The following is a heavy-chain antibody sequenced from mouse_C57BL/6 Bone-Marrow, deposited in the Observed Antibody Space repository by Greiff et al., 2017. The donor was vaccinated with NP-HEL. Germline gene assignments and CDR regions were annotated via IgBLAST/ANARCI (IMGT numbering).Heavy chain of an antibody. CDR1: GFTFSSYG. CDR2: ISSGGSYT. Sequence: DVQLVESGGDLVKPGGSLKLSCAASGFTFSSYGMSWVRQTPDKRLEWVATISSGGSYTYYPDSVKGRFTISRDNAKNTLYLQMSSLKSEDTAMYYCASPYEYDVAWFAYWGQGTLVTVSA. CDR3: ASPYEYDVAWFAY. D-gene: IGHD2-4*01. V-gene: IGHV5-6*01. J-gene: IGHJ3*01.